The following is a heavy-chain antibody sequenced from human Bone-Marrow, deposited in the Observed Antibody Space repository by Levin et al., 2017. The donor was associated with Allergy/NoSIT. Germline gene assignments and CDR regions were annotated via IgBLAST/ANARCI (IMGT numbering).Heavy chain of an antibody. V-gene: IGHV4-4*07. CDR3: AKIGVDGWFFDY. CDR1: GVSIPSHY. CDR2: MHASGNT. D-gene: IGHD6-19*01. Sequence: PSQTLSLTCPVSGVSIPSHYWSWLRQSAGKGLEWIGRMHASGNTDYNPYLKSRVTMSIDRSKSQFSLRVTTVTAADTAVYYCAKIGVDGWFFDYWGHGTVVTVSS. J-gene: IGHJ4*01.